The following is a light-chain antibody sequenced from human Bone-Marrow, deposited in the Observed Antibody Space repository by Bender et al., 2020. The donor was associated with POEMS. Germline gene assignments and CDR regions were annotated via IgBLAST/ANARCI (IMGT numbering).Light chain of an antibody. CDR2: EVS. V-gene: IGLV2-8*01. Sequence: QSALTQPPSASGSPGQSVTISCTGTSSDVGGYNFVSWYQQHPGKVPKLMIYEVSKRPSGVPDRFSGSKSGNTASLTVSGLQAEDEADYYCSSYTSTDNRVFGTVTKVTVL. CDR3: SSYTSTDNRV. CDR1: SSDVGGYNF. J-gene: IGLJ1*01.